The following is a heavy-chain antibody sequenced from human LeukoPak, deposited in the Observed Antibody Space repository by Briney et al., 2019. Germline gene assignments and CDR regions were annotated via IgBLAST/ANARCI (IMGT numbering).Heavy chain of an antibody. CDR2: ISHDGSEK. J-gene: IGHJ6*02. CDR3: ARRDYYYGLDV. CDR1: GFTFSSYG. V-gene: IGHV3-33*03. Sequence: GRSLRLSCAPSGFTFSSYGIHWVRQAPGKGLEWVALISHDGSEKYYADSVKGRFTISRDNSKNTLYLQMNRLRAEDTAVYYCARRDYYYGLDVWGQGTTVTVSS.